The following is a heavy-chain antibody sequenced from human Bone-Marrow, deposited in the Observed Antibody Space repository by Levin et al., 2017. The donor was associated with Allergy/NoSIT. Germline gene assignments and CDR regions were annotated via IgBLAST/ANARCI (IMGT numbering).Heavy chain of an antibody. J-gene: IGHJ4*02. D-gene: IGHD5-18*01. CDR1: GFTFSSSP. CDR3: ARLGEPGYGRYYFDS. Sequence: GGSLRLSCAASGFTFSSSPMEWVRQAPGKGLEWVSSITGGRDYIYYADSVKGRFTISRDNAENSLFLQMNSLRAEDTAVYYCARLGEPGYGRYYFDSWGQGTLVAVSS. CDR2: ITGGRDYI. V-gene: IGHV3-21*06.